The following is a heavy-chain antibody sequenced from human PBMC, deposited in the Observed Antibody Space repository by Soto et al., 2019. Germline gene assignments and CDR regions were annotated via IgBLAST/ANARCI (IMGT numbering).Heavy chain of an antibody. V-gene: IGHV1-58*01. CDR2: IVVGSGNT. Sequence: SVKVSCKASGFTFTSSAVQWVRQARGQRLEWIGWIVVGSGNTNYAQKFQERVTITRDMSTSTAYMELSSLRSEDTAVYYCAGTRYCSSPRCYASDYSGPAPLLTVST. CDR3: AGTRYCSSPRCYASDY. D-gene: IGHD2-2*01. CDR1: GFTFTSSA. J-gene: IGHJ4*02.